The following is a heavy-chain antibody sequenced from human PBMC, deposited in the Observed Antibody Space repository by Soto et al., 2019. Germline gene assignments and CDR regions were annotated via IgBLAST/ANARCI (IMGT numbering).Heavy chain of an antibody. CDR2: IYYSGST. CDR3: ARAPVAGSGEFDY. V-gene: IGHV4-59*01. D-gene: IGHD6-19*01. Sequence: SETLSLTCTVSGGSISSYYWSWIRQPTGKGLEWIGYIYYSGSTNYNPSLKSRVTISVDTSKNQFSLKLSSVTAADTAVYYCARAPVAGSGEFDYWRQGTLVPV. J-gene: IGHJ4*02. CDR1: GGSISSYY.